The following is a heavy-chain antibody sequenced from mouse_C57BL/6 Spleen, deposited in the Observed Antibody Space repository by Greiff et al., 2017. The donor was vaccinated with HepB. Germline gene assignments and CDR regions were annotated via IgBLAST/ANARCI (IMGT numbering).Heavy chain of an antibody. D-gene: IGHD2-1*01. V-gene: IGHV1-85*01. CDR2: IYPRDGST. CDR1: GYTFTSYD. J-gene: IGHJ2*01. CDR3: ASLYYGKGYFDY. Sequence: VQLQQSGPELVKPGASVKLSCKASGYTFTSYDINWVKQRPGQGLAWIGWIYPRDGSTTYNEKFKGKATLTVDTSSSTAYMELHSLTSEDSAVYFCASLYYGKGYFDYWGQGTTLTVSS.